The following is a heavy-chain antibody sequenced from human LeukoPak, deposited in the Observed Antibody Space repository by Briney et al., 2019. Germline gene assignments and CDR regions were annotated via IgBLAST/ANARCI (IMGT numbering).Heavy chain of an antibody. D-gene: IGHD2-21*02. CDR3: ARDREVVTAKAQMDV. V-gene: IGHV3-23*01. Sequence: GGSLRLSCAASGFTFSSYAMSWVRQAPGKGLEWVSAISGSGGSTYYADSVKGRFTISRDNSKNTVFLQMNSLRVEDTAVYYCARDREVVTAKAQMDVWGKGTTVTVSS. CDR2: ISGSGGST. CDR1: GFTFSSYA. J-gene: IGHJ6*03.